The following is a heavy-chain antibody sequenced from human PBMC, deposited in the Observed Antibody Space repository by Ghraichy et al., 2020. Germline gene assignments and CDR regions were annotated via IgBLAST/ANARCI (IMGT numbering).Heavy chain of an antibody. D-gene: IGHD5-12*01. J-gene: IGHJ4*02. CDR1: GFTFSSYG. Sequence: GESLNISCAASGFTFSSYGMHWVRQAPGKGLEWVAVIWYDGSNKYYADSVKGRFTISRDNSKNTLYLQMNSLRAEDTAVYYCARGGGGYENFLGYWGQGTLVTVSS. CDR3: ARGGGGYENFLGY. CDR2: IWYDGSNK. V-gene: IGHV3-33*08.